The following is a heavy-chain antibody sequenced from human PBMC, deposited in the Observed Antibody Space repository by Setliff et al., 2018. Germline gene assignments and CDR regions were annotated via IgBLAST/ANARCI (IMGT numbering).Heavy chain of an antibody. J-gene: IGHJ4*02. CDR3: GRLSGALDY. CDR2: IYYSGST. Sequence: SETLSLTCTVSGGSISSYYWSWIRQPPGKRLEWIGYIYYSGSTNYNPSLESRVTISVDTSKNQFSLRLNSATAADTAVYYCGRLSGALDYWGQGTLVTVSS. D-gene: IGHD1-26*01. CDR1: GGSISSYY. V-gene: IGHV4-59*01.